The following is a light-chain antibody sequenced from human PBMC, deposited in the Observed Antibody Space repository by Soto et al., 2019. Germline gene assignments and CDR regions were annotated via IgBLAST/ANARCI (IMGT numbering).Light chain of an antibody. Sequence: QSVLTQPASVSGSPGQSVTISCTGTSSDIGGYDYVSWYQQRPGKAPKLMIYDVRNRPSGVSNRFSGSKSGNTASLTISGLQAEDEADYYCCSYARTCNHYFFGSGTKVTVL. CDR3: CSYARTCNHYF. CDR1: SSDIGGYDY. CDR2: DVR. J-gene: IGLJ1*01. V-gene: IGLV2-14*01.